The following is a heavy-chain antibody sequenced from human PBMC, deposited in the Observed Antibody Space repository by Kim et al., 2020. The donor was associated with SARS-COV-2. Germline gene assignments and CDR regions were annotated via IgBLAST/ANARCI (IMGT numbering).Heavy chain of an antibody. CDR1: GFTFSSYA. CDR3: ARENAYGSGIGFPVDY. D-gene: IGHD3-10*01. V-gene: IGHV3-30*04. J-gene: IGHJ4*02. Sequence: GGSLRLSCAASGFTFSSYAMHWVRQAPGKGLEWVAVISYDGSNKYYVDSVKGRFTISRDNSKNTLYLQMNSLRAEDTAVYYCARENAYGSGIGFPVDYWGQGTLVTVSS. CDR2: ISYDGSNK.